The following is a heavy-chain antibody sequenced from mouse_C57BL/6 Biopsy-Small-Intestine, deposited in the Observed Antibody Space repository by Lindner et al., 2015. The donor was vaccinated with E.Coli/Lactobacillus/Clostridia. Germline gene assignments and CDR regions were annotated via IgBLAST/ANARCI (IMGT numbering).Heavy chain of an antibody. CDR3: ARRSMYAFDI. D-gene: IGHD2-3*01. CDR1: GYSFTGYY. V-gene: IGHV1-53*01. J-gene: IGHJ3*01. Sequence: SVKVSCKASGYSFTGYYLDWVRQAPGQGLEWMGWINPSTGGTHYAQEFQGRVTMTRDTSINTAYMEMSGLRSDDTAVFFCARRSMYAFDIWGQGTMVTVSS. CDR2: INPSTGGT.